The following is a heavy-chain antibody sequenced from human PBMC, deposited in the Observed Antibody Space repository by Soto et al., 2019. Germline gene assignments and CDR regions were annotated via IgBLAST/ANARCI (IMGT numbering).Heavy chain of an antibody. CDR2: ITDTGGDA. CDR3: ARGSTDSYPGSRIFDF. J-gene: IGHJ4*02. CDR1: GLTFGSRA. Sequence: GGSLRLSCVASGLTFGSRAMTWVRQAPGEGLQWVSTITDTGGDAKYADSVGGRFVISRDNSKKTLYLQMTSLTAEDSAMYYCARGSTDSYPGSRIFDFWGRGTLVTVSS. V-gene: IGHV3-23*01. D-gene: IGHD3-10*01.